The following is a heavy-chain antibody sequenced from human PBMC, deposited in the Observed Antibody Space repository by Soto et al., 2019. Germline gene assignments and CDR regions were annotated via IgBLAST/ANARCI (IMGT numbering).Heavy chain of an antibody. CDR1: GFTFDEYG. V-gene: IGHV3-9*01. CDR2: ISWNSGTI. J-gene: IGHJ6*02. CDR3: AKSTGGTANGMDV. Sequence: EVQLVESGGGLVQPGRSLRLSCGASGFTFDEYGMHCVCQAPGKGLEWVSGISWNSGTIGYADSVKGRFTISRDNAKNSLYLQMSSLRAEDTALYYCAKSTGGTANGMDVWGQGTTVTVSS. D-gene: IGHD2-8*02.